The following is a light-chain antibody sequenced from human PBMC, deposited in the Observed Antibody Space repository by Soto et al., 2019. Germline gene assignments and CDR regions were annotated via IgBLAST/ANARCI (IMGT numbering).Light chain of an antibody. CDR3: QQYDDWPLYT. Sequence: EIVMTQSPVTLSVPPGERATLSCRASQSVGSNLAWYQQKPGQAPRLLIYDASTRATGIPARFSGSGSATEFTLTISSLQSEDFALYYCQQYDDWPLYTFGQGTKVDIK. V-gene: IGKV3-15*01. CDR1: QSVGSN. J-gene: IGKJ2*01. CDR2: DAS.